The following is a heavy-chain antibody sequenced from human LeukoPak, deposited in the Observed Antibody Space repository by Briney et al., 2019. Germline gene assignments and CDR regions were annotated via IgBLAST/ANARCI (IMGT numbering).Heavy chain of an antibody. D-gene: IGHD3-10*01. CDR1: AFTFANYA. V-gene: IGHV3-23*01. Sequence: GGALRLSCAASAFTFANYAMNWVRQAPGKGLEWVSGLSGSGASTYYADSVKGRFTISRDNSKNTLYMQMNRLRAGDTAVYYCAKGSDRSGSYYLDYWGQGTLVTASS. J-gene: IGHJ4*02. CDR2: LSGSGAST. CDR3: AKGSDRSGSYYLDY.